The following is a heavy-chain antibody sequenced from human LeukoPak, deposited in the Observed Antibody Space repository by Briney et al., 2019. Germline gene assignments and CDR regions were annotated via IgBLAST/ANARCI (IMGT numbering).Heavy chain of an antibody. CDR2: IYYSGST. Sequence: SETLSLTCTVSGGSISSGDYYWSWIRQPPGKGLEWIGYIYYSGSTYYNPSLKSRVTISVDTSKNQFSLKLSSVTAADTAVYYCASITIFGVVIDYWGQGTLVTVSS. CDR3: ASITIFGVVIDY. J-gene: IGHJ4*02. D-gene: IGHD3-3*01. CDR1: GGSISSGDYY. V-gene: IGHV4-30-4*08.